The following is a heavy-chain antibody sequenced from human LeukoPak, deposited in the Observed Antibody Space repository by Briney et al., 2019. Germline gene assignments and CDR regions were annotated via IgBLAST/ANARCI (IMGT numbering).Heavy chain of an antibody. V-gene: IGHV1-69*13. J-gene: IGHJ6*02. CDR2: IIPIFGTA. CDR1: GGTFSSYA. CDR3: ASPYYYDSSGYYGMDV. Sequence: SVKVSCKASGGTFSSYAISWVRQAPGQGLEWMGGIIPIFGTANYAQKFQGRVTITADESTSTAYMELSSLRSEDTAVYYCASPYYYDSSGYYGMDVWGQGTTVTVSS. D-gene: IGHD3-22*01.